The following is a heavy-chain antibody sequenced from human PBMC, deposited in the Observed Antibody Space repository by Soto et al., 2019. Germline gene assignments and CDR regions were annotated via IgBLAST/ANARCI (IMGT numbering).Heavy chain of an antibody. J-gene: IGHJ4*02. CDR1: GGSISSYY. CDR3: ASEYCSGGSCYSNYFDY. Sequence: SETLSLTCTVSGGSISSYYWSWIRQPPGKGLEWIGYIYYSGSTNYNPSLKSRVTISVDTSKNQFSLKLSSVTAADTAVYYCASEYCSGGSCYSNYFDYWGQGTLVTVSS. D-gene: IGHD2-15*01. CDR2: IYYSGST. V-gene: IGHV4-59*01.